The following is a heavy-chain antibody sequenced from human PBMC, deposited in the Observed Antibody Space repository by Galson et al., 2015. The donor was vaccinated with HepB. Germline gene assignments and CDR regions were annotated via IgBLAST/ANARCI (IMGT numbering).Heavy chain of an antibody. J-gene: IGHJ4*02. Sequence: SLRLSCAASGFTLSSYSMNWVRQAPGKGLEWVSYISSSSSTIYYADSVKGRFTISRDNAKNSLYLQMNSLRDEDTAVYYCARDSPVECDFWSGCPSDYWGQGTLVTVSS. V-gene: IGHV3-48*02. CDR3: ARDSPVECDFWSGCPSDY. CDR2: ISSSSSTI. D-gene: IGHD3-3*01. CDR1: GFTLSSYS.